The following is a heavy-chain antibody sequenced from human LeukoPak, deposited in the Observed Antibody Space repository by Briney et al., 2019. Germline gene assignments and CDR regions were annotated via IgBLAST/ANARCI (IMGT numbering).Heavy chain of an antibody. CDR3: ARVGNGYGSGSYTYDY. D-gene: IGHD3-10*01. CDR2: ISWNSGSI. CDR1: GFTFDDYA. Sequence: GGSLRLSCAASGFTFDDYAMHWVRQAPGKGLEWVSGISWNSGSIGYADSVKGRFTISRENAKNSLYLQMNSLRAGDTAVYYCARVGNGYGSGSYTYDYWGQGTLVTVSS. V-gene: IGHV3-9*01. J-gene: IGHJ4*02.